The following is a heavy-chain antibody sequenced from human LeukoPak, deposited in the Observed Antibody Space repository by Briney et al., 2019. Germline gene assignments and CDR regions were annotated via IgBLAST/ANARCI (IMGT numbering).Heavy chain of an antibody. CDR3: AALTTVTGSFDY. D-gene: IGHD4-17*01. Sequence: SETLSLTCAVYGGSFSGYYWSWIRQPPGKGLEWIGEINHSGSTNYNPSLKSRVTISVDKSKNQFSLKLSSVTAADTAVYYCAALTTVTGSFDYWGQGTLVTVSS. V-gene: IGHV4-34*01. CDR1: GGSFSGYY. CDR2: INHSGST. J-gene: IGHJ4*02.